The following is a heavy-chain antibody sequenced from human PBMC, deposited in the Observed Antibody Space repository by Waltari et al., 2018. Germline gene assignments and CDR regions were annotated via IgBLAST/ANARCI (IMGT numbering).Heavy chain of an antibody. CDR3: ARESSYGNTWVGYYYYGMDV. J-gene: IGHJ6*02. D-gene: IGHD5-18*01. CDR1: GGSFSGYY. V-gene: IGHV4-34*01. Sequence: QVQLQQWGAGLLKPSETLSLTCAVYGGSFSGYYWSWIRQPPGKGLEWIGEINHSGSTHDNPSLKSRVTISVDTSKNQFSLKLSSVTAADTAVYYCARESSYGNTWVGYYYYGMDVWGQGTTVTVSS. CDR2: INHSGST.